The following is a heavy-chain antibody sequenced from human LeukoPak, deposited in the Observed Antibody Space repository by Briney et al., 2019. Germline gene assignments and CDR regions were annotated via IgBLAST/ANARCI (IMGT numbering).Heavy chain of an antibody. CDR1: GFTFSSYW. J-gene: IGHJ4*02. D-gene: IGHD1-1*01. CDR3: VRVAKERVGGVYYFDY. Sequence: GGSLRLSCAASGFTFSSYWMSWVRQAPGKGLEWVANINQDGSEKYYVDSVKGRFTISRENAKNSLYLQMNSLRAGDTAVYYCVRVAKERVGGVYYFDYWGQGTPVTVSS. V-gene: IGHV3-7*01. CDR2: INQDGSEK.